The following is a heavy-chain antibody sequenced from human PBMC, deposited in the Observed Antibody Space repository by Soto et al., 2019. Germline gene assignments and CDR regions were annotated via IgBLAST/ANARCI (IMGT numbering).Heavy chain of an antibody. J-gene: IGHJ4*02. D-gene: IGHD6-25*01. CDR3: ARVQAGPVDY. V-gene: IGHV4-34*01. CDR1: GGSFSGYY. CDR2: INHSGST. Sequence: QVQLQQWGAGLLKPSETLSLTCAVYGGSFSGYYWSWIRQPPGKGLEWIGEINHSGSTNYNPSLKSRVTISVDTSKNQFSLKLSSVTAADTAVYYCARVQAGPVDYWGQGTLVTVSS.